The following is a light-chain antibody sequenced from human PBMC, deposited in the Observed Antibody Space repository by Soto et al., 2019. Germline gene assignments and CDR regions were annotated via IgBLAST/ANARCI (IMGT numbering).Light chain of an antibody. CDR3: QQYGSSPFT. J-gene: IGKJ4*01. V-gene: IGKV3-20*01. CDR1: QSVSSSY. CDR2: GAS. Sequence: EIVLTQSPGTLSLSPGERATLSCRASQSVSSSYLAWYQQKPGQAPRRLIYGASSRATGIPDRFSGSGSGTDFTFTISRLEPEDFAVYYCQQYGSSPFTFGGGTKVEIK.